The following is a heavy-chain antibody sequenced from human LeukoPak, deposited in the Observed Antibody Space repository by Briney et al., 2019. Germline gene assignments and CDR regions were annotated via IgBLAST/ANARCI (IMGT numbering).Heavy chain of an antibody. CDR1: GDSISSGSYY. Sequence: PSETLSLTCSVSGDSISSGSYYWSWIRQPAGKGLEWIGYIYYSGSTNYNPSLKSRVTISVDTSKNQFSLKLSSVTAADTAVYYCARLTPTTLSLYYYYMDVWGKGTTVTVSS. D-gene: IGHD2/OR15-2a*01. CDR3: ARLTPTTLSLYYYYMDV. V-gene: IGHV4-61*10. J-gene: IGHJ6*03. CDR2: IYYSGST.